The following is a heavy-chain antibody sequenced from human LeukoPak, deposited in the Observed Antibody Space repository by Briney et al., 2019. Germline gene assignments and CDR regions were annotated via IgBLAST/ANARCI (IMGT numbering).Heavy chain of an antibody. CDR3: ARVKRIAAHPIDY. Sequence: GGSLRLSCAASGFSISSYEMSWVRQAPGKGLEWVSYISSSGSTIYYADSVKGRFTISRDNAKNSLYLQMNSLRAEDTAVYYCARVKRIAAHPIDYWGQGTLVTVSS. V-gene: IGHV3-48*03. CDR1: GFSISSYE. D-gene: IGHD6-6*01. CDR2: ISSSGSTI. J-gene: IGHJ4*02.